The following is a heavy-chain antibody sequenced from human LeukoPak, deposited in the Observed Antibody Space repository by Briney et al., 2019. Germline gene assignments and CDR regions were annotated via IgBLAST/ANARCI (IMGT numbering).Heavy chain of an antibody. V-gene: IGHV4-38-2*02. J-gene: IGHJ4*02. CDR2: ISHSGST. Sequence: PSETLSLTCTVSGYSISSGYYWGWIRQPPGKGLEWIGSISHSGSTYYNPSLKSRVTISVDTSKNQFSLKLSSVTAADTAVYYCARDRDVYNSRSWFYYWGQGTLVTVSS. CDR1: GYSISSGYY. D-gene: IGHD5-24*01. CDR3: ARDRDVYNSRSWFYY.